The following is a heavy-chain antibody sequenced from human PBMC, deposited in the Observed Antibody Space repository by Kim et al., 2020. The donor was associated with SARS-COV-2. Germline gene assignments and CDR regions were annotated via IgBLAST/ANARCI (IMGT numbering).Heavy chain of an antibody. D-gene: IGHD6-13*01. V-gene: IGHV1-46*01. Sequence: ASVKVSCKASGYTFTTHWMHWVRQAPGEGPEWMGIVSPLTGATTYAQKFQGRVTLTSDTSTYTAYMELSGLKSDDTAVYYCVRDLDGTWSLDYWGQGTLVTVSS. CDR3: VRDLDGTWSLDY. CDR2: VSPLTGAT. CDR1: GYTFTTHW. J-gene: IGHJ4*02.